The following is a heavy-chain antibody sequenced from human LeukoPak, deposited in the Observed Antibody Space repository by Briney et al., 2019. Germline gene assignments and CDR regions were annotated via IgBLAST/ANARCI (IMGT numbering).Heavy chain of an antibody. J-gene: IGHJ5*02. CDR3: ARDRQALGWYDN. CDR1: GGSISTYY. V-gene: IGHV4-59*01. CDR2: IYYSGST. Sequence: SETLSLTCTVSGGSISTYYWSWIRQPPGKGLEWIGYIYYSGSTNYNPSLKTRVTISVDTSKSQFSLNLSSVTAADTAVYYCARDRQALGWYDNWGQGTPVIVSS.